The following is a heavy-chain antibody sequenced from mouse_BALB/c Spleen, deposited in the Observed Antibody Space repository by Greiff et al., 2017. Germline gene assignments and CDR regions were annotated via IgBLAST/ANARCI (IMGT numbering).Heavy chain of an antibody. CDR3: ARGAYYYGSSSYFDY. CDR2: INPSTGYT. CDR1: GYTFTSYW. Sequence: VQLQESGAELAKPGASVKMSCKASGYTFTSYWMHWVKQRPGQGLEWIGYINPSTGYTEYNQKFKDKATLTADKSSSTAYMQLSSLTSEDSAVYYCARGAYYYGSSSYFDYWGQGTTLTVSS. J-gene: IGHJ2*01. V-gene: IGHV1-7*01. D-gene: IGHD1-1*01.